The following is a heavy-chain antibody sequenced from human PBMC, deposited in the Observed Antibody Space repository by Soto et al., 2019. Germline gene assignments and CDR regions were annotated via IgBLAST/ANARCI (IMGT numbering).Heavy chain of an antibody. V-gene: IGHV3-23*01. CDR3: AKRDPMVRGVPNWFDP. Sequence: PGGYLRLSCAASGFTFSSYAMSWVRQAPGKGLEWVSAISGSGGSTYYADSVKGRFTISRDNSKNTLYLQMNSLRAEDTAVYYCAKRDPMVRGVPNWFDPWGQGTLVTVSS. J-gene: IGHJ5*02. CDR2: ISGSGGST. D-gene: IGHD3-10*01. CDR1: GFTFSSYA.